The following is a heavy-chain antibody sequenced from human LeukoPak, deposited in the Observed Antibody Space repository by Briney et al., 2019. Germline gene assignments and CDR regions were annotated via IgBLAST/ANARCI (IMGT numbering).Heavy chain of an antibody. D-gene: IGHD2-15*01. CDR3: ARDGIVVVVDGELNAFDI. CDR1: GYTFTSYD. Sequence: GASVKVSCKASGYTFTSYDINWVRQATGQGLEWMGWMNPNSGNTGYAQKFQGRVTMTRNTSISTAYMELSSLRSEDTAVYYCARDGIVVVVDGELNAFDIWGQGTMVTVSS. J-gene: IGHJ3*02. CDR2: MNPNSGNT. V-gene: IGHV1-8*01.